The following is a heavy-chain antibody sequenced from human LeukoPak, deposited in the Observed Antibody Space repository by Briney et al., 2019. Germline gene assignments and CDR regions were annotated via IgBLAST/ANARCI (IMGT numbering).Heavy chain of an antibody. CDR3: TTYYYDSSGYVDY. D-gene: IGHD3-22*01. J-gene: IGHJ4*02. CDR2: IKSKTDGGTT. V-gene: IGHV3-15*07. Sequence: GGSLRLSCAASGFTFSNAWMNWVRRAPGKGLEWVGRIKSKTDGGTTDYAAPVKGRFTISRDDSKNTLYLQMSSLKTEDTAVYYCTTYYYDSSGYVDYWGQGTLVTVSS. CDR1: GFTFSNAW.